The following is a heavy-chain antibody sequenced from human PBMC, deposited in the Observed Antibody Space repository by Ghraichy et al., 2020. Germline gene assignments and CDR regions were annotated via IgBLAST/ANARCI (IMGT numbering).Heavy chain of an antibody. Sequence: SQTLSLTCAVSGASISSIGYSWSWIRQPPGKGLEWIAYYSGSTYYNPPLQSRVTRSVDRSKNRFSLELSALTAADTAVYCCARVFLDAYFDAGPFDYWGQGILVTGSS. CDR1: GASISSIGYS. J-gene: IGHJ4*02. CDR2: YYSGST. D-gene: IGHD3-3*01. CDR3: ARVFLDAYFDAGPFDY. V-gene: IGHV4-30-4*07.